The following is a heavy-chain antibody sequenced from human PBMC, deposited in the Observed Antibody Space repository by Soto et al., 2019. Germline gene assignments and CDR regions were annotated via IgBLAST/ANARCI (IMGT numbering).Heavy chain of an antibody. V-gene: IGHV1-8*01. CDR1: GYTFTSYD. J-gene: IGHJ6*03. Sequence: ASVKVSCKASGYTFTSYDINWVRQATGQGLEWMGWMNPNSGNTGYAQKFQGRVTMTRNTSISTAYMELGSLRSEDTAVYYCARRDIVVVPARYKEYWGYYYYYMDVWGKGTTVTVSS. CDR2: MNPNSGNT. D-gene: IGHD2-2*01. CDR3: ARRDIVVVPARYKEYWGYYYYYMDV.